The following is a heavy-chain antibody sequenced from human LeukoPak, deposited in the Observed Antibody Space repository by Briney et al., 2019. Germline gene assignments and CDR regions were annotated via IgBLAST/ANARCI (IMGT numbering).Heavy chain of an antibody. J-gene: IGHJ4*02. V-gene: IGHV3-9*01. CDR3: AKDPSYSSQYYFDY. CDR1: GFTFDDYA. Sequence: GRSLRLSCAASGFTFDDYAMHSVRQAPGKGLEWVSGISWNSGSIGYADSVKGRFTISRDNAKNSLYLQMNSLRAEDTALYYCAKDPSYSSQYYFDYWGQGTLVTVSS. CDR2: ISWNSGSI. D-gene: IGHD1-26*01.